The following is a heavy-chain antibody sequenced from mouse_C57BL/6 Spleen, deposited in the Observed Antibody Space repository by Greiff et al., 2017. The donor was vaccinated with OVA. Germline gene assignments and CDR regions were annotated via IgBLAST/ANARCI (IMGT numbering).Heavy chain of an antibody. CDR3: ARGFTTVVAHYAMDY. CDR1: GYTFTDYY. V-gene: IGHV1-76*01. J-gene: IGHJ4*01. Sequence: QVQLQQSGAELVRPGASVKLSCKASGYTFTDYYINWVKQRPGQGLEWIARIYPGSGNTYYNEKFKGKATLTAEKSSSTAYMQLSSLTSEDSAVYFCARGFTTVVAHYAMDYWGQGTSVTVSS. CDR2: IYPGSGNT. D-gene: IGHD1-1*01.